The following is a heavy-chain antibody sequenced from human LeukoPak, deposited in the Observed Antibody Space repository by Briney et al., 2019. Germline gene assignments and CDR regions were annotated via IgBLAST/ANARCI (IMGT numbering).Heavy chain of an antibody. CDR3: ARSPYYDSSGYYYFDY. CDR2: ISAYNGNT. D-gene: IGHD3-22*01. CDR1: GYTFTSYG. Sequence: GDSVKVSCKASGYTFTSYGISWVRQAPGQGLEWMGWISAYNGNTNYAQKLQGRVTMTTDTSTSTAYMELRSLRSDDTAVYYCARSPYYDSSGYYYFDYWGQGTLVTVSS. J-gene: IGHJ4*02. V-gene: IGHV1-18*01.